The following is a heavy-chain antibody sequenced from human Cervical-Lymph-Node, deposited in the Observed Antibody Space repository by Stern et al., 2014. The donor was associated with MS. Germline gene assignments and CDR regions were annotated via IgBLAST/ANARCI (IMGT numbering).Heavy chain of an antibody. Sequence: QVTLRESGPTLEKPTQTLTLTCTFSGFSLSTNGVGVGWNRQPPGKALEWLALIYWDDDKRYSPSLKSRLTITKDTSKNQVVLTMTYMDPVDTAAYYCAHITAYSGTYPPSYWGQGTLVTVSS. V-gene: IGHV2-5*02. CDR1: GFSLSTNGVG. D-gene: IGHD1-26*01. CDR2: IYWDDDK. J-gene: IGHJ4*02. CDR3: AHITAYSGTYPPSY.